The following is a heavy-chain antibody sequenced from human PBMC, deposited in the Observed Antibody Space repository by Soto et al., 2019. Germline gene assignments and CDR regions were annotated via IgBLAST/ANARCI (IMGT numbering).Heavy chain of an antibody. J-gene: IGHJ4*02. D-gene: IGHD5-18*01. Sequence: EVQLLESGGGLVKPGGSLRLSCAASGFTFSSYAMSWVHQAPGKGLEWVSGISGSGGNTYYADSVKGRFTISRDNSKDTLYLQMTSLRAEDTALYYCAKGRGGSLYNYGGGPDNWGQGTLLTVSS. CDR3: AKGRGGSLYNYGGGPDN. V-gene: IGHV3-23*01. CDR1: GFTFSSYA. CDR2: ISGSGGNT.